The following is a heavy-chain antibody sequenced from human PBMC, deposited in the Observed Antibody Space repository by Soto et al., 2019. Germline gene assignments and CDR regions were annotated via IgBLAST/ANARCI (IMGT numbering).Heavy chain of an antibody. J-gene: IGHJ5*02. D-gene: IGHD2-21*02. Sequence: QLQLQESGRGLVKPSETLSLTCTVSGGSISSSCYFWGWIRQPPGKGLEWIGSIYYSGSTYYNPSLKSRVTVSVDTSKDQFSLKLSSVTAADTAMYYCARHPSDFWFDPWGQGTLVTVSS. CDR2: IYYSGST. CDR3: ARHPSDFWFDP. V-gene: IGHV4-39*01. CDR1: GGSISSSCYF.